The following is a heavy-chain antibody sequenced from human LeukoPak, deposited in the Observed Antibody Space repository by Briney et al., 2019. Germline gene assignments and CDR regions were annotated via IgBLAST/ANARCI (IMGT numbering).Heavy chain of an antibody. V-gene: IGHV1-2*02. CDR2: INPNSGGT. CDR1: GYTFTGYY. Sequence: ASVKVSCKASGYTFTGYYMHWVRQAPGQGLEWMGWINPNSGGTNYAQKFQGRVTMTRDTSISTAYMELSRLTSDDTAVYFCARVVPPDYYGSRSPPTFDYWGQGTLVTVSS. D-gene: IGHD3-10*01. J-gene: IGHJ4*02. CDR3: ARVVPPDYYGSRSPPTFDY.